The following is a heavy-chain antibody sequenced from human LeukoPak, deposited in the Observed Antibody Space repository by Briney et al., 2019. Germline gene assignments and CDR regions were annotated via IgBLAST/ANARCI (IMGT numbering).Heavy chain of an antibody. CDR1: GFSFSDYW. CDR2: ISQDGSKR. V-gene: IGHV3-7*01. CDR3: TRDPECSTSSCLDAFDI. Sequence: GGSLRLSCAASGFSFSDYWMTWVRQAPGKGLAWVANISQDGSKRFYVDSVKGRFTISRDNARNSLYLQLDSLRAEDTAVYYCTRDPECSTSSCLDAFDIWGQGTTVTVSS. J-gene: IGHJ3*02. D-gene: IGHD2-2*01.